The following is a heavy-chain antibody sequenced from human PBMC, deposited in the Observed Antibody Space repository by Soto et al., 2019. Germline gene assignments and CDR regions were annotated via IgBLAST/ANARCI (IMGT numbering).Heavy chain of an antibody. V-gene: IGHV4-4*07. D-gene: IGHD3-10*01. CDR3: ARGYYYGSGSNYRMDV. CDR2: IYTSGGT. J-gene: IGHJ6*02. CDR1: GCSVTSYY. Sequence: ETLSLTCTVSGCSVTSYYWSWIRQPAGKGLEWIGRIYTSGGTNYNPSLKGRVTMSVDTSKNQFSLKLTSVTAADTAVYYCARGYYYGSGSNYRMDVWGQGTTVTVSS.